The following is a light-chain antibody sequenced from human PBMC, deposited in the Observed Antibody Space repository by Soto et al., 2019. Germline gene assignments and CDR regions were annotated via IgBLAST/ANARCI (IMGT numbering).Light chain of an antibody. CDR3: QQYNNWPET. CDR1: QSVSNN. V-gene: IGKV3-15*01. CDR2: GAS. J-gene: IGKJ1*01. Sequence: EIVMTQSPATLSVSPGERATLSCRASQSVSNNLAWYQQKPGLAPRLLMYGASTRATGIPARFSGSGSGTEFTLTISSLQSEDFAVEYCQQYNNWPETFGRGTKVEIK.